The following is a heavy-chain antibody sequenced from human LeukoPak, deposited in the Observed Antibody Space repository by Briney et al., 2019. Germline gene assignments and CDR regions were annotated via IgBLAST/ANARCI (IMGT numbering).Heavy chain of an antibody. D-gene: IGHD2-2*03. CDR1: GVSISSYY. Sequence: SETLSLTCTVSGVSISSYYWSWIRQPPGKGLEWIGNIYYSGNTYYNPSLKSRVAISVDTSKNQFSLKLSSVTAADTAVYYCARDGYLAVDYWGQGTLVTVSS. V-gene: IGHV4-59*12. J-gene: IGHJ4*02. CDR3: ARDGYLAVDY. CDR2: IYYSGNT.